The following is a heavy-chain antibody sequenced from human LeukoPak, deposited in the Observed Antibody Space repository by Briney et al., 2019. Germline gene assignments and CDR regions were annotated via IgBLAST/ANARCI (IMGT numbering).Heavy chain of an antibody. CDR1: GYTFTSYG. CDR3: ARDSGTYYYDSSGAP. D-gene: IGHD3-22*01. J-gene: IGHJ4*02. V-gene: IGHV1-18*01. CDR2: ISAYNGNT. Sequence: ASVTVSCKASGYTFTSYGISWVRQAPGQGLEGMGWISAYNGNTNYAQKLQGRVTMTTDTSTSTAYMELRSLRSDDTAVYYCARDSGTYYYDSSGAPWGQGTLVTVSS.